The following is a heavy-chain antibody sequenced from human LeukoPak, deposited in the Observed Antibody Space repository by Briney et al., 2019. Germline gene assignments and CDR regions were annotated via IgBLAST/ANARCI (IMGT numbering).Heavy chain of an antibody. D-gene: IGHD3-3*01. CDR3: TTDPGARITIFGVVIGGAYYMDV. Sequence: GGSLRLSCAAFGFTFSNAWMSWVRQAPGKGLEWVGRIKSKTDGGTTDYAAPVKGRFTISRDDSKNTLYLQMNSLKTEDTAVYYCTTDPGARITIFGVVIGGAYYMDVWGKGTTVTVSS. CDR1: GFTFSNAW. J-gene: IGHJ6*03. V-gene: IGHV3-15*01. CDR2: IKSKTDGGTT.